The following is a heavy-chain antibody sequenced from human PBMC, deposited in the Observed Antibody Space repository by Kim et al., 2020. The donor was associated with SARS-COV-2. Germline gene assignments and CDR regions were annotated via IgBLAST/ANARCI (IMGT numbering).Heavy chain of an antibody. CDR3: IRDNIQPGDL. Sequence: GGSLRLSCAASGFAFSPYWMHWVRQVPGQGLMWVSQIDTDGSIKTYAEAVLGRFSISRDNAKNTLYLQMNSLRVEDTAIYYCIRDNIQPGDLWGQGVMVTVSS. V-gene: IGHV3-74*01. D-gene: IGHD3-16*01. CDR2: IDTDGSIK. CDR1: GFAFSPYW. J-gene: IGHJ4*02.